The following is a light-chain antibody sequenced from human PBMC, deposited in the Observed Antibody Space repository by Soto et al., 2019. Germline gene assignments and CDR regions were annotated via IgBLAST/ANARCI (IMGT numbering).Light chain of an antibody. V-gene: IGKV1-5*03. CDR2: KAS. CDR1: QTIGAS. J-gene: IGKJ4*01. Sequence: DIQMTQSPSTLYASVGDRVTITCRASQTIGASLAWFQQKPGKAPNLLIYKASSLESGVPSRFSGSGSGTEFTLTISTLQPDDFATYYCQQYNRSPLTFGGGTKVEMK. CDR3: QQYNRSPLT.